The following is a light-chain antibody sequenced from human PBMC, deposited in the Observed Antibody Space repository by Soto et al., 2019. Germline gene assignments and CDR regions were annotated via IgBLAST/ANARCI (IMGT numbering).Light chain of an antibody. J-gene: IGKJ1*01. Sequence: DIQMTQSPSSLSASVGDKVTITCRASQSISSYLNWYQQKPGKAPKLLIYAASSLQSGVPSRFSGSGSGTDVTLTISSLQPEDCATYYGQQSYSTPQTFGQGTKVDI. CDR2: AAS. CDR3: QQSYSTPQT. CDR1: QSISSY. V-gene: IGKV1-39*01.